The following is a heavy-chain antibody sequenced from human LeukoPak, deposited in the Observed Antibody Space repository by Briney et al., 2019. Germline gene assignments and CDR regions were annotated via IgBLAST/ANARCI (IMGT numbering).Heavy chain of an antibody. V-gene: IGHV3-9*01. CDR1: GFTFDDYA. CDR2: ISWNSGSI. CDR3: AKDNRDYFHYYMDV. J-gene: IGHJ6*03. Sequence: PGGSLRLSCAASGFTFDDYAMHWVRQAPGKGLEWVSGISWNSGSIGYADSVKGRFTISRDNAKNSLYLQMNSLRAEDTALYYCAKDNRDYFHYYMDVWGKGTTVTISS.